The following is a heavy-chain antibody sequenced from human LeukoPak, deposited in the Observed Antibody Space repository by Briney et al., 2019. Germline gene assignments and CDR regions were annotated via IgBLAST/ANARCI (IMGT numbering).Heavy chain of an antibody. Sequence: GGSLRLSCAAPGFTFSSYWMSWVRQAPGKGLEWVGRIRSKANSYATAYAASVKGRFTISRDDSKNTAYLQMNSLKTEDTAVYYCTRQYYYDSSAQHAFDIWGQGTMVTVSS. V-gene: IGHV3-73*01. D-gene: IGHD3-22*01. CDR2: IRSKANSYAT. J-gene: IGHJ3*02. CDR3: TRQYYYDSSAQHAFDI. CDR1: GFTFSSYW.